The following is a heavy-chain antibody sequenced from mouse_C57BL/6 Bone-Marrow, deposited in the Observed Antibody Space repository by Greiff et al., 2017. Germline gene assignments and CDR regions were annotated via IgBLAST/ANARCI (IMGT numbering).Heavy chain of an antibody. D-gene: IGHD1-1*01. Sequence: QVQLQQPGTELVKPGASVKLSCKASGYTFTSYWMHWVKQRPGQGLEWIGNINPSNGGTNYNEKFKSKATLTVDKSSSTAYMQLSSLTSEDSAVYYCARSGTAVVAIYWYFDVWGTGTTDTVSS. CDR3: ARSGTAVVAIYWYFDV. J-gene: IGHJ1*03. V-gene: IGHV1-53*01. CDR2: INPSNGGT. CDR1: GYTFTSYW.